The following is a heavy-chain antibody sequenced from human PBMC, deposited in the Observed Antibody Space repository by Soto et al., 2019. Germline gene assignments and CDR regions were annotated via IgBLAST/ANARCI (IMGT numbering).Heavy chain of an antibody. CDR2: INPSGGST. Sequence: ASVKVSCKASGYTFTSYYIHWVRQAPGQGLEWMGIINPSGGSTSYAQKFQGRVTMTRDTSTSTVYMELSSLRSEDTAVYYCARDLGEEAFDIWGQGAMVTVSS. D-gene: IGHD2-21*01. CDR3: ARDLGEEAFDI. CDR1: GYTFTSYY. J-gene: IGHJ3*02. V-gene: IGHV1-46*01.